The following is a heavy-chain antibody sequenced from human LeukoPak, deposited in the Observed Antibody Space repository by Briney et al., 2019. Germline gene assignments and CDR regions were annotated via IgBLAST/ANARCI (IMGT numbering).Heavy chain of an antibody. CDR2: TRNKANNYTT. V-gene: IGHV3-72*01. J-gene: IGHJ4*02. Sequence: QPGGSLRLSCAASGFIISDQYMDWVRQAPGKGLEWVGRTRNKANNYTTEYAASVKGRFTISRDDSKNSLYLQMNSLKIEDTAVYYCGRVVYDGNPRGVDWGQGTLVTVSS. CDR1: GFIISDQY. D-gene: IGHD4-23*01. CDR3: GRVVYDGNPRGVD.